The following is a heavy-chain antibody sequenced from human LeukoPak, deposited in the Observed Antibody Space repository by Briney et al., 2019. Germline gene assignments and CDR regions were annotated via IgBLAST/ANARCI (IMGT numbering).Heavy chain of an antibody. J-gene: IGHJ5*02. Sequence: PSETLSLTCSVSGGSISSTSYFWGWIRQPPGKGLEWIGTIYYSGLSYYNPSLKSRVTISIDTSKNQFSLKLSSVTAADTAVYYCARYSYDILTGYPKGWFDPWGQGTLVTVSS. D-gene: IGHD3-9*01. CDR3: ARYSYDILTGYPKGWFDP. CDR1: GGSISSTSYF. V-gene: IGHV4-39*07. CDR2: IYYSGLS.